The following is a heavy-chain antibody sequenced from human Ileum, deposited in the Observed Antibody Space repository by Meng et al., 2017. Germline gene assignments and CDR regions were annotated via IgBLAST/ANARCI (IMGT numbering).Heavy chain of an antibody. D-gene: IGHD7-27*01. Sequence: QVQLQQSGPGLVKPSETLSLMCTVSGGSISSSSHCCDWIRQSPGKGLEWIGSICYSGNTYYNPSLKSRVSMSVDTSKKQISLKLNSVTAADTAVYYCARRTGEVDLLDYWGQGTLVTVSS. CDR1: GGSISSSSHC. J-gene: IGHJ4*02. CDR2: ICYSGNT. CDR3: ARRTGEVDLLDY. V-gene: IGHV4-39*01.